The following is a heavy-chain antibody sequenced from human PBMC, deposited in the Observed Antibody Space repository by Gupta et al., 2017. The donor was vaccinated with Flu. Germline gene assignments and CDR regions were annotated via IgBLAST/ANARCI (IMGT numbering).Heavy chain of an antibody. V-gene: IGHV6-1*01. CDR3: ARGRDSAFDI. D-gene: IGHD3-22*01. J-gene: IGHJ3*02. CDR1: GDGIFGNNVA. Sequence: QVQLQQSGPGLVKPSQTLSLTCVLTGDGIFGNNVAWNWIRQSPSRGLEWLGRTYYMSKWHNEYAVSVKSRITINPETSKNQCSLQLNSMTPDETAGYYCARGRDSAFDIWGQGTMVTVSS. CDR2: TYYMSKWHN.